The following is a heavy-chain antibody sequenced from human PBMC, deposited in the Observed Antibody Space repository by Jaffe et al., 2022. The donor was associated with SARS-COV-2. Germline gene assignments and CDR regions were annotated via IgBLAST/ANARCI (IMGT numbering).Heavy chain of an antibody. D-gene: IGHD4-17*01. J-gene: IGHJ6*03. CDR2: ISWNSATI. CDR3: AKDTGRLPYYMDV. CDR1: GFTFDDYA. V-gene: IGHV3-9*01. Sequence: EVQLVESGGGLVQPGRSLRLSCAASGFTFDDYAMHWVRQAPGKGLEWVSGISWNSATIDYADSVKGRFTISRDNAKKSLYLKMNSLRVEDSALYFCAKDTGRLPYYMDVWGKGTMVTVSS.